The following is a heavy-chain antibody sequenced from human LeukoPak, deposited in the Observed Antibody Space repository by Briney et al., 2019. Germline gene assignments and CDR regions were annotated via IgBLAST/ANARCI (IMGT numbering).Heavy chain of an antibody. D-gene: IGHD6-13*01. Sequence: PSETLSLTCSVSGGSINSYYWSWLRQPAGKGLEWIGRIYDSGSTKYNPSLKSRVTMSVDTSKNHFSLKLSSVTAADTAVYYCARTLHPIRSSWYFDHWGQGTLVSVSS. CDR1: GGSINSYY. J-gene: IGHJ4*02. V-gene: IGHV4-4*07. CDR3: ARTLHPIRSSWYFDH. CDR2: IYDSGST.